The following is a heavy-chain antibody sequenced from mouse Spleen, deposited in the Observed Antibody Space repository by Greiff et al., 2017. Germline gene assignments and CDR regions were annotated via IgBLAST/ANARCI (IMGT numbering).Heavy chain of an antibody. CDR2: IDPSDSYT. CDR1: GYTFTSYW. V-gene: IGHV1-50*01. Sequence: VQLQQPGAELVKPGASVKLSCKASGYTFTSYWMQWVKQRPGQGLEWIGEIDPSDSYTNYNQKFKGKATLTVDTSSSTAYMQLSSLTSEDSAVYYCARGGYAMDYWGQGTSVTVSS. CDR3: ARGGYAMDY. J-gene: IGHJ4*01.